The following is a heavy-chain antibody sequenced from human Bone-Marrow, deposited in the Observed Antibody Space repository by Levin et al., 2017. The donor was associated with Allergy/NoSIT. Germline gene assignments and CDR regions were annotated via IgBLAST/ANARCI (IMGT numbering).Heavy chain of an antibody. CDR1: GYTFSDFF. CDR3: ARGGTSSNDY. CDR2: INPHSGET. D-gene: IGHD6-13*01. J-gene: IGHJ4*02. V-gene: IGHV1-2*02. Sequence: GESLKISCKTSGYTFSDFFIYWVRQAPGQGLEWMGWINPHSGETKFAQKFHARVVLTRNSSINTAYMELGRLRSDDAALYYCARGGTSSNDYWGQGTLVTVSS.